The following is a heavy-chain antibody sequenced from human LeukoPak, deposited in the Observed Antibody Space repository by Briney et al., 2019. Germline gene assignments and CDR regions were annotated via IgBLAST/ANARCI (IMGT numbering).Heavy chain of an antibody. Sequence: ASAKVSSKASGYTFTAYYIHWVRQAPGQGLEWIGWINPNSGGTNYAQKFQGRVTMTRDTSISTAYMELSRLRSDDTAVYYCARRGTYDSSGYSPSHDAFDIWGQGTMVTVSS. CDR2: INPNSGGT. J-gene: IGHJ3*02. V-gene: IGHV1-2*02. D-gene: IGHD3-22*01. CDR3: ARRGTYDSSGYSPSHDAFDI. CDR1: GYTFTAYY.